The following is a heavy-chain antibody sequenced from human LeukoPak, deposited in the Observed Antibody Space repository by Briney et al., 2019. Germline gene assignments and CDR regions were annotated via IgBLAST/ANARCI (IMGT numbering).Heavy chain of an antibody. CDR2: ISYDGNNK. J-gene: IGHJ4*02. Sequence: PGRSLRLSCTASGFTFSTYGMHWVRQAPCKGLEGVAVISYDGNNKYYADSMKGRFTISRDNSKNTLYLQMSSLRAEDTAVYYCAKDMRTTSWYGIDYWGQGTLVTVSS. D-gene: IGHD6-13*01. V-gene: IGHV3-30*18. CDR1: GFTFSTYG. CDR3: AKDMRTTSWYGIDY.